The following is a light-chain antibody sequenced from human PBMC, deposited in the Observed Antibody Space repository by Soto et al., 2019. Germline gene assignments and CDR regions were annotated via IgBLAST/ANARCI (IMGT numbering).Light chain of an antibody. V-gene: IGLV2-8*01. J-gene: IGLJ3*02. CDR3: SSHGGSGV. CDR1: SSDVGGYNY. CDR2: EVV. Sequence: QSALTQPPSASGSPGQSVAISCTGTSSDVGGYNYVSWYQQHPGKAPKLIIYEVVKRPSGVPDRFSGSKSGNTASLTVSGLPAWGGGEYYCSSHGGSGVFGGGTQLTVL.